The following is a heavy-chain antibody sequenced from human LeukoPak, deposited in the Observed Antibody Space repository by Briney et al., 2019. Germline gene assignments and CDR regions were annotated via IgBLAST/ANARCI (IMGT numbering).Heavy chain of an antibody. V-gene: IGHV3-23*01. CDR2: ISGSGGST. J-gene: IGHJ6*02. CDR1: GVTFSSYA. D-gene: IGHD2-15*01. Sequence: PGGSLRLSCAASGVTFSSYAMSWVRQTPGKGLEWVSVISGSGGSTDYADSVKGRFTISRDNSKNTLYLQMNSLRAEDTAVYYCAKGGGSHFYYGMDVWGQGTTVTVSS. CDR3: AKGGGSHFYYGMDV.